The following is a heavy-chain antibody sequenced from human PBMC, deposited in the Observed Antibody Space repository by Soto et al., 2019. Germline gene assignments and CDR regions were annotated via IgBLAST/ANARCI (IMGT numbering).Heavy chain of an antibody. Sequence: GGSLRLSCAASGFTFSSYAMHWVRQAPGKGLEWVAVISYDGSNKYYADSVKGRFTISRDNSKNTLYLQMNSLRAEDTAVYYCARSYPDGSYSLWYFDLWGPGTLLTVSS. CDR1: GFTFSSYA. D-gene: IGHD1-26*01. CDR2: ISYDGSNK. CDR3: ARSYPDGSYSLWYFDL. J-gene: IGHJ2*01. V-gene: IGHV3-30-3*01.